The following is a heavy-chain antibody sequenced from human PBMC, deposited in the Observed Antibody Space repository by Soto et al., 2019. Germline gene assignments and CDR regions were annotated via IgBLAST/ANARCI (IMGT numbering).Heavy chain of an antibody. V-gene: IGHV3-21*01. CDR2: ISSSSSYI. Sequence: EVQLVESGGGLVKPGGSLRLSCAASGFTFSSYSMNWVRQAPGKGLEWVSSISSSSSYIYYADSVKGRFTISRDNAKNSLYLQMNSRRAEDTAVYYCARVDGGSGAFDYWGQGTLVTVSS. D-gene: IGHD3-10*01. CDR3: ARVDGGSGAFDY. CDR1: GFTFSSYS. J-gene: IGHJ4*02.